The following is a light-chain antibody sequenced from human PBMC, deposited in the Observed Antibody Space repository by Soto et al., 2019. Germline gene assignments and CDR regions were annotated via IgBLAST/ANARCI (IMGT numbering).Light chain of an antibody. J-gene: IGLJ2*01. Sequence: QTVVTQEPSLTVSPGGTVTLTCGSNTGAVTSGHYPYWFQQKPGQAPRPLIHDTSNKDSWTPARFSGSLLGGKAALTLSGAQPEDEADYYCLLSYSGAWVFGGGTKLTVL. CDR1: TGAVTSGHY. V-gene: IGLV7-46*01. CDR2: DTS. CDR3: LLSYSGAWV.